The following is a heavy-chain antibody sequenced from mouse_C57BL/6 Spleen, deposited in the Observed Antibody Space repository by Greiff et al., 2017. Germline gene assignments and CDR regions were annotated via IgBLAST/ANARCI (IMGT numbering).Heavy chain of an antibody. J-gene: IGHJ4*01. CDR3: TCHAMDY. CDR2: IRLKSDNYAP. V-gene: IGHV6-3*01. CDR1: GFTFSNYW. Sequence: EVHLVESGGGLVQPGGSMKLSCVASGFTFSNYWMNWVRQSPEKGLEWVAQIRLKSDNYAPHYAESVKGRFTISRDDSKSSVYLQMNNLRAEDTGIYSCTCHAMDYWGQGTSVTVSS.